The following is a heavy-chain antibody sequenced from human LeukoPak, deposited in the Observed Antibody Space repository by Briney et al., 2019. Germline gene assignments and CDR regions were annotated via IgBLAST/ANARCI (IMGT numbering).Heavy chain of an antibody. J-gene: IGHJ6*03. D-gene: IGHD3-10*01. CDR1: GYTFRSHI. V-gene: IGHV1-18*01. Sequence: ASVKVSCKASGYTFRSHIITWVRQAPGQGLEWVGWINTYSNDTNYAQKIQGRVTLTTDTSTSTAYMELRSLRSDDTAVYYCAREGSGGSRPSYHFYMDVWGKGTRVTVSS. CDR2: INTYSNDT. CDR3: AREGSGGSRPSYHFYMDV.